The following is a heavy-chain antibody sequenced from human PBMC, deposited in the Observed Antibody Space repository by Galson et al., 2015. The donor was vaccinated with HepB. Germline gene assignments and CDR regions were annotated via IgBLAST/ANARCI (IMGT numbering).Heavy chain of an antibody. CDR2: IYHSGST. V-gene: IGHV4-38-2*01. CDR1: GYSISSGYY. Sequence: ETLSLTCAVSGYSISSGYYWGWIRQPPGKGLEWIGSIYHSGSTYYNPSLKSRVTVSVDTSKNQFSLKLSSVTAADTAVYYCARAPSSGWFDYWGQGTLVTVSS. CDR3: ARAPSSGWFDY. J-gene: IGHJ4*02. D-gene: IGHD6-19*01.